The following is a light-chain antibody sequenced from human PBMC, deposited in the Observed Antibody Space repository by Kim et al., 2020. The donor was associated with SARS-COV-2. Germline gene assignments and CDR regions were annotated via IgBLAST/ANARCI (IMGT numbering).Light chain of an antibody. J-gene: IGKJ4*01. CDR1: QGVSNSY. V-gene: IGKV3-20*01. Sequence: LPPEESATLSCRASQGVSNSYLAWYQQKPGQAPRLLIYAASSSATGIPDRFSGSGSGTDFTLIINRLEPEDFAVYYWQRYGSSVTFAGGTKVDIK. CDR2: AAS. CDR3: QRYGSSVT.